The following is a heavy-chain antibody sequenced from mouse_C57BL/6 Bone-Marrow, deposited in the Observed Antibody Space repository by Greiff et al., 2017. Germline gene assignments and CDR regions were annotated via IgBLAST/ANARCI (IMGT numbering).Heavy chain of an antibody. CDR2: INPNNGGT. Sequence: VQLQQSGPELVKPGASVKMSCKASGYTFTDYNMHWVKQSHGKSLEWIGYINPNNGGTSYNQKFKGKATLTVNKSSSTAYMELRSLTSEDSAVYYCARWGYYGSSPYAMDYWGQGTSVTDSS. J-gene: IGHJ4*01. V-gene: IGHV1-22*01. CDR1: GYTFTDYN. CDR3: ARWGYYGSSPYAMDY. D-gene: IGHD1-1*01.